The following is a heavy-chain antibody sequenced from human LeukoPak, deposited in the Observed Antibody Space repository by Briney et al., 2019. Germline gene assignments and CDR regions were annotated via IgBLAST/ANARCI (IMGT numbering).Heavy chain of an antibody. CDR2: IYYSGST. Sequence: PSETLSLTCTVSGGSISSYYWSWIRQPRGKGLEWIGYIYYSGSTNYNPSLKSRVTISVDTSKNQFSLKLSSVTAADTAVYYCARENKGYYDSSGPFDYWGQGTLVTVSS. D-gene: IGHD3-22*01. CDR1: GGSISSYY. J-gene: IGHJ4*02. CDR3: ARENKGYYDSSGPFDY. V-gene: IGHV4-59*01.